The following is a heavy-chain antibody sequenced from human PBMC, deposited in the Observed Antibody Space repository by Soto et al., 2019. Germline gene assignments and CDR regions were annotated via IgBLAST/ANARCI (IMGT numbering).Heavy chain of an antibody. Sequence: SVKVSCKASGGTFSSYAISWVRQAPGQGLEWMGGIIPIFGTANYAQKFQGRVTITADESTSTAYMELSSLRSEDTAVYYCARGEGVVVPAAIDYYYYGMDVWGQGTTVTVSS. CDR1: GGTFSSYA. J-gene: IGHJ6*02. V-gene: IGHV1-69*13. CDR2: IIPIFGTA. CDR3: ARGEGVVVPAAIDYYYYGMDV. D-gene: IGHD2-2*01.